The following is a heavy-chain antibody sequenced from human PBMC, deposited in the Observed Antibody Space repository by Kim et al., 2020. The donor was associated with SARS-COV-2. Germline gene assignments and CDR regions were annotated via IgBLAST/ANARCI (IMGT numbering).Heavy chain of an antibody. V-gene: IGHV1-18*01. Sequence: ASVKVSCKASGYTFAAYGISWVRQARGQGLQWMGGIGAYNGMSDYGQTFHDRITMTTDISSSTAYLEVRSLRSDDTAIYFCARGGRGDHFYNGMDLWGQGTAVIVSS. CDR3: ARGGRGDHFYNGMDL. CDR1: GYTFAAYG. CDR2: IGAYNGMS. D-gene: IGHD2-21*02. J-gene: IGHJ6*02.